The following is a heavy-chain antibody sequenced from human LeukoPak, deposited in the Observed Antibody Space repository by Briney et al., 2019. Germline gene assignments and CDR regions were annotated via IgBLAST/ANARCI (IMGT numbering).Heavy chain of an antibody. CDR3: ARDWNCSGGSCHRKKDWYFGL. J-gene: IGHJ2*01. D-gene: IGHD2-15*01. CDR1: GFTFSSYG. V-gene: IGHV3-33*01. CDR2: IWYDGSNK. Sequence: GRSLRLSCAASGFTFSSYGMHWVRQAPGKGLEWVAVIWYDGSNKYYADSVKGRFTISRDNSKNTLYLQMNSLGAEDTAVYYCARDWNCSGGSCHRKKDWYFGLWGRGTLVTVSS.